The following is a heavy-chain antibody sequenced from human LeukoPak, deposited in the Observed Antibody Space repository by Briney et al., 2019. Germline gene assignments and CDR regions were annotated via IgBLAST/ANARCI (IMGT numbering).Heavy chain of an antibody. CDR1: GFPFSSYW. V-gene: IGHV3-7*04. D-gene: IGHD6-13*01. CDR2: IKQDGSKK. Sequence: PGGSLRLSCVASGFPFSSYWMTWVRQAPGKGLEWVANIKQDGSKKSYVDSVKGRFTISRDNAKNSLYLQMNSLRAEDTAIYYCRRGYNHQIAAANDYWGREPWSPSP. CDR3: RRGYNHQIAAANDY. J-gene: IGHJ4*02.